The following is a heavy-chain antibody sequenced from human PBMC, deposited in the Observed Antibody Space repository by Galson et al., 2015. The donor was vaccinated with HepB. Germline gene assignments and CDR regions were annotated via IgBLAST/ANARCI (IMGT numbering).Heavy chain of an antibody. CDR3: ARGGASSKYFDS. CDR1: GGSINSYY. CDR2: ILDSGTT. V-gene: IGHV4-59*01. Sequence: SETLSLTCTVSGGSINSYYWSWVRQPPGKGLEWVAWILDSGTTNYSPPLKSRVTISIDTSKNQFSLKLNSVTPADTAVYFCARGGASSKYFDSWGQGTLITVSS. J-gene: IGHJ4*02.